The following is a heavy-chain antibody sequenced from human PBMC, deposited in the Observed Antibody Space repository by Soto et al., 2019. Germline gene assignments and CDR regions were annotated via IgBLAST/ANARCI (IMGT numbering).Heavy chain of an antibody. Sequence: LSLTCTVSGGSISSGGYYWSWIRQHPGKGLEWIGYIYYSGSTYYNPSLKSRVTISVDTSKNQFSLKLSSVTAADTAVYYCARDSSGWYGVGAFDIWGQGTMVTVSS. CDR1: GGSISSGGYY. V-gene: IGHV4-31*03. CDR3: ARDSSGWYGVGAFDI. D-gene: IGHD6-19*01. CDR2: IYYSGST. J-gene: IGHJ3*02.